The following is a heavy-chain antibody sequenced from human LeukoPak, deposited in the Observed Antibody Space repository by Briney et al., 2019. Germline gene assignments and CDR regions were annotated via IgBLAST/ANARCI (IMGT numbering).Heavy chain of an antibody. CDR1: GYSFTSYC. V-gene: IGHV1-46*01. CDR3: AREDSSSGFDY. Sequence: ASVKVSCKAAGYSFTSYCMHWVRQAPGQGLEWMGIINPSGGRTSYAQKFQGRVTMTRDTSTNTVHMELSSLRSDDTAVYYCAREDSSSGFDYWGQGTLVTVSS. CDR2: INPSGGRT. J-gene: IGHJ4*02. D-gene: IGHD6-13*01.